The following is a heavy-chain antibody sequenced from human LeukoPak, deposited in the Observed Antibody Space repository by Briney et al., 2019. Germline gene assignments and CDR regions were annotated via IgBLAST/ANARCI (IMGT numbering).Heavy chain of an antibody. V-gene: IGHV1-18*01. CDR1: GYTFTSYG. J-gene: IGHJ6*02. Sequence: ASVKVSCKASGYTFTSYGISWVRQAPGQGLEWMGWISAYNGNTNYAQKLQGRVTTTTDTSTSTAYMELRSLRSDDTAVYYCARDFVVGATGEGYYYYGMDVWGQGTTVTVSS. D-gene: IGHD1-26*01. CDR3: ARDFVVGATGEGYYYYGMDV. CDR2: ISAYNGNT.